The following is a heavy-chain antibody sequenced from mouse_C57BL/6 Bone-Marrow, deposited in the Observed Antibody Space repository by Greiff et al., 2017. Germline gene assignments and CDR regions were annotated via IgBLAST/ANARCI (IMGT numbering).Heavy chain of an antibody. J-gene: IGHJ4*01. CDR3: AKKGYDGYYDSAMDY. CDR1: GFSLTSYG. D-gene: IGHD2-3*01. V-gene: IGHV2-5*01. Sequence: VKLMESGPGLVQPSQSLSITCTVSGFSLTSYGVHWVRQSPGKGLEWLGVIWRGGSTDYNAAFMSRLSITKDNSKSQVFFKMNSLPADDTAIYYGAKKGYDGYYDSAMDYWGQGTSVTVSS. CDR2: IWRGGST.